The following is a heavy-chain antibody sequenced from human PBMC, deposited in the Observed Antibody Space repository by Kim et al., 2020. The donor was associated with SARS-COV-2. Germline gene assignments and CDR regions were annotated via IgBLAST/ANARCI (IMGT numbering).Heavy chain of an antibody. Sequence: GGSLRLSCAASEFTFSTYAIHWVRQAPGKGLELVASISYDGINKYYADSVKGRFTISRDNSKNTLYLQMNSLRADDTAVFFCARDLASYPPYYGMDVWGQGTTVTVSS. V-gene: IGHV3-30*04. J-gene: IGHJ6*02. CDR2: ISYDGINK. CDR1: EFTFSTYA. CDR3: ARDLASYPPYYGMDV.